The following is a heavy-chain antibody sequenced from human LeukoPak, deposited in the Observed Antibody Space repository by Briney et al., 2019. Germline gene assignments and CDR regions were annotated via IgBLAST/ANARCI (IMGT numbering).Heavy chain of an antibody. CDR1: GFTFSSYA. J-gene: IGHJ4*02. V-gene: IGHV3-23*01. Sequence: GGSLRLSCAASGFTFSSYAMSWVRQAPGKGLEWVSAISGSGGSTYYADSVKGRFTISRDNFKNTLYLQMNSLRAEDTAVYYCAKALVGYCSGGSCYPPYYFDYWGQGTLVTVSS. CDR3: AKALVGYCSGGSCYPPYYFDY. CDR2: ISGSGGST. D-gene: IGHD2-15*01.